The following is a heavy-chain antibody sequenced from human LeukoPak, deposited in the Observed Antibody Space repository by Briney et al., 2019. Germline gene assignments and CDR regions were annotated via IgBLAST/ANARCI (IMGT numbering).Heavy chain of an antibody. CDR3: ARVAASYY. Sequence: SETLSLTCTVCGYSISSGYYWGWIRQPPGKGLEWIGSIYHSGSTYYNPSLKSRVTISVDTSKNQFSLKLSSVTAADTAVYYCARVAASYYWGQGTLVTVSS. V-gene: IGHV4-38-2*02. CDR1: GYSISSGYY. D-gene: IGHD6-13*01. J-gene: IGHJ4*02. CDR2: IYHSGST.